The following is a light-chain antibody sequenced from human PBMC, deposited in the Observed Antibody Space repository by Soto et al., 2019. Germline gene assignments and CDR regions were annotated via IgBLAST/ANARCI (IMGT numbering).Light chain of an antibody. Sequence: DIQMTQSPSTLSASVGDRVTITCRAGQSISTWLAWYQQKPGKAPKLLIYKASTLESGVPSRFSGSGSGTEFTLTISSLQPDDSATYYCQQYYGYPLTFAGGTKVEIK. V-gene: IGKV1-5*03. CDR3: QQYYGYPLT. CDR2: KAS. CDR1: QSISTW. J-gene: IGKJ4*01.